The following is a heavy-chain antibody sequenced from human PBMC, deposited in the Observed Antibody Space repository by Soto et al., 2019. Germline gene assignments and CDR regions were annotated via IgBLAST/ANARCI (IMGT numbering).Heavy chain of an antibody. Sequence: EVQLVESGGDLVKPGGSLRLSCAASGFTFSNAWMNWVRQAPGKGLEWVGRIKSKTDGGTTDYAAPVKGRFTISRDDSKNTVCLQINGLKTEDTAVYYCSTEYYFGSGKDYWGQGTLVTVSS. CDR1: GFTFSNAW. D-gene: IGHD3-10*01. CDR3: STEYYFGSGKDY. V-gene: IGHV3-15*07. CDR2: IKSKTDGGTT. J-gene: IGHJ4*02.